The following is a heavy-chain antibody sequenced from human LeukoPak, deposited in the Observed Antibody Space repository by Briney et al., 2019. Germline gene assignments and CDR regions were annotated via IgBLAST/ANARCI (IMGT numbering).Heavy chain of an antibody. CDR2: IYSGGST. V-gene: IGHV4-4*07. CDR1: GGSISDFY. Sequence: SETLSLTCTVSGGSISDFYWSWIRQPAGKGLGWIGRIYSGGSTNYNPSLKSRVTMSVDTSKKQFSLNLGSVTAADTAVYYCARDFDFWGQGTLVTVSS. CDR3: ARDFDF. J-gene: IGHJ4*02.